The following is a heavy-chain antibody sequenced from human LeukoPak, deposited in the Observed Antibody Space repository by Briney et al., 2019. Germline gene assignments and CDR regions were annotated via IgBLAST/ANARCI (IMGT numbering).Heavy chain of an antibody. CDR2: IYYSGST. D-gene: IGHD3-22*01. Sequence: SETLSLTCTVSGGSISSSSYYWGWIRQPPGKGLEWIGSIYYSGSTYYNPSLKSRVTISVDTSKIQFSLKLSSVTAADTAVYYCARGYYDSSGYYGFDYWGQGTLATVSS. J-gene: IGHJ4*02. CDR1: GGSISSSSYY. CDR3: ARGYYDSSGYYGFDY. V-gene: IGHV4-39*01.